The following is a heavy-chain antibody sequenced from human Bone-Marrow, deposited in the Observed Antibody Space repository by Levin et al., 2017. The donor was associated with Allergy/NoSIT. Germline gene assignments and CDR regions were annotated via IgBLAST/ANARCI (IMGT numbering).Heavy chain of an antibody. V-gene: IGHV3-7*01. Sequence: GGSLRLSCAASGFTFSSYWMNWLRQAPGKGLEWVARIKGDESEIHYADSVKGRFTISRDNAKNSLYLQMDSLRAEDTAVYYCASYLPRPTSALDYWGQGTLVTVSS. D-gene: IGHD2/OR15-2a*01. CDR3: ASYLPRPTSALDY. CDR2: IKGDESEI. J-gene: IGHJ4*02. CDR1: GFTFSSYW.